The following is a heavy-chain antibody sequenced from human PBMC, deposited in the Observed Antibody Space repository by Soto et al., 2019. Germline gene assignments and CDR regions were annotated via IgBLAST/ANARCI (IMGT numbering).Heavy chain of an antibody. V-gene: IGHV1-69*06. CDR1: GGTFSSYA. J-gene: IGHJ6*02. CDR2: IIPIFGTA. Sequence: QVQLVQSVAEVKKPGSSVKVSCKASGGTFSSYAISWVRQAPGQGLEWMGGIIPIFGTANYAQKFQGRVTITADKSTSTAYMELSSLRSEDTAVYYCARGLVRAVAFYYYGMDVWGPGTTVTVSS. CDR3: ARGLVRAVAFYYYGMDV. D-gene: IGHD6-19*01.